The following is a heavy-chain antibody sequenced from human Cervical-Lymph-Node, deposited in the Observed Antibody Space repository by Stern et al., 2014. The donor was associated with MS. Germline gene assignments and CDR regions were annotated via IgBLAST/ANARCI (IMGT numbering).Heavy chain of an antibody. Sequence: EVQLVESGGGLVQPGGSLRLSCAASGFTFSTYAFSWVRQAPGKVLEWVSRISDSGVYTYYADSVKGRFTISRDTSKSMLYLEMQSLRAEDTAVYHCAKDLGRGVVVVPLYGLDVWGQGTTVTVSS. CDR3: AKDLGRGVVVVPLYGLDV. CDR2: ISDSGVYT. CDR1: GFTFSTYA. D-gene: IGHD2-2*01. J-gene: IGHJ6*02. V-gene: IGHV3-23*04.